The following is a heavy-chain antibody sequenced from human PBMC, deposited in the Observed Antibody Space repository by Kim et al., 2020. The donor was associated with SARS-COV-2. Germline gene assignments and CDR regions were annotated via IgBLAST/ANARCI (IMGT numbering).Heavy chain of an antibody. V-gene: IGHV3-74*01. D-gene: IGHD3-3*02. J-gene: IGHJ4*02. CDR3: TSIFEY. CDR1: GFTFTNYW. CDR2: VGGDGGSR. Sequence: GGSLRLSCAASGFTFTNYWIHWVRQIPGKGPVWVSSVGGDGGSRYYAYSVKGRFTTSRDNANNMVYLQMNSLRVDDTAIYYCTSIFEYWGQGALVTVSS.